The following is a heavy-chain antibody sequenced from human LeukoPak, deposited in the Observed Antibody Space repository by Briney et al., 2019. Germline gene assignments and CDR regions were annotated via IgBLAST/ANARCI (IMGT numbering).Heavy chain of an antibody. V-gene: IGHV1-18*01. CDR2: INTNNGNT. J-gene: IGHJ4*02. Sequence: ASVKVSCKASGYTFTSYGISWVRQAPGQGLEWMGWINTNNGNTNYAQKVQGRVTMTTDTSTSTAYMELRSLGYDDTAVYYCAREGPGFDYWGQGTLVTVSS. CDR1: GYTFTSYG. CDR3: AREGPGFDY.